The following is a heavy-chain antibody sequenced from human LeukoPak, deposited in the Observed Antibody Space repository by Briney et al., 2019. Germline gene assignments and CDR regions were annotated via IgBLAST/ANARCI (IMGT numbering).Heavy chain of an antibody. D-gene: IGHD3-10*02. V-gene: IGHV3-30*04. J-gene: IGHJ6*04. Sequence: GGSLRLSCAASGFTFSSYSMHWVRQAPGKGLEWVALILYDESNKNYADSVKGRFTISRDNAKNSLYLQMNSLRAEDTAVYYCAELGITMIGGVWGKGTTVTISS. CDR2: ILYDESNK. CDR1: GFTFSSYS. CDR3: AELGITMIGGV.